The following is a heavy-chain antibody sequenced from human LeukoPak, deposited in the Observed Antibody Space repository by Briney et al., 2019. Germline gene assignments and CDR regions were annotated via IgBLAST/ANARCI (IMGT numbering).Heavy chain of an antibody. V-gene: IGHV1-46*01. CDR3: ARDSFYGMDV. Sequence: ASVKVSCKASGYTFTSYYMHWVRQAPGQGLEWMGIINPSGGSTGYAQRFQGRVTMTRDTSTSTVYMELSSLRSGDTAVYYCARDSFYGMDVWGQGTTVTVSS. CDR1: GYTFTSYY. D-gene: IGHD2-15*01. J-gene: IGHJ6*02. CDR2: INPSGGST.